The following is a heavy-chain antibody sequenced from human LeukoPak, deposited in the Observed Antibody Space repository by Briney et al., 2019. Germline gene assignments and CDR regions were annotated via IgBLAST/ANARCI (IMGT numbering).Heavy chain of an antibody. J-gene: IGHJ6*02. CDR1: GGSISSYY. CDR2: IYYSGST. D-gene: IGHD1-26*01. V-gene: IGHV4-59*12. CDR3: AREVFPGATTSADYYYGMDV. Sequence: SETLSLTCTVSGGSISSYYWSWFRQPPGKGLEWIGYIYYSGSTYYNPSLKSRVTISVDTSKNQFSLKLSSVTAADTAVYYCAREVFPGATTSADYYYGMDVWGQGTTVTVSS.